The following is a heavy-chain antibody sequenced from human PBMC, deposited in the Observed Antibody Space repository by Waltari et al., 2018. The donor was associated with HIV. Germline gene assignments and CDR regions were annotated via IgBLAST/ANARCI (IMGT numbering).Heavy chain of an antibody. CDR3: ARDWDVTTACMDV. CDR2: MFYTGSS. Sequence: QVKLQESGPGLVKPSETLSLTCVPSGASMRSSSYFWGWIRQAPGKGREWIGSMFYTGSSYYNPSLKSRVNISIDTLNNQFSLKMTSVTAADTAVYYCARDWDVTTACMDVWGQGTTVTVSS. D-gene: IGHD1-26*01. V-gene: IGHV4-39*07. CDR1: GASMRSSSYF. J-gene: IGHJ6*02.